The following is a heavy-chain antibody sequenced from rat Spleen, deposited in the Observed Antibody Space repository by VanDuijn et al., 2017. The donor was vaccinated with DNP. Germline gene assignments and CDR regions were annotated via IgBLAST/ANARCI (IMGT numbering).Heavy chain of an antibody. CDR3: ARGGRSCFDY. Sequence: EVQLVESGGGLVQPGRSLKLSCAASGFTFSYYGMAWVRQAPRKGLEWVAYIRNDGGTTYYGDSVKGRFTISRDNAKNTLYLQMNSLRSEDTATYYCARGGRSCFDYWGQGVMVTVSS. V-gene: IGHV5S13*01. CDR2: IRNDGGTT. CDR1: GFTFSYYG. J-gene: IGHJ2*01. D-gene: IGHD1-11*01.